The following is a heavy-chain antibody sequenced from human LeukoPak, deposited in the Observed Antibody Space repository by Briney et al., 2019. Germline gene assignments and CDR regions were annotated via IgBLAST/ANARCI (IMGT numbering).Heavy chain of an antibody. V-gene: IGHV4-61*02. J-gene: IGHJ4*02. D-gene: IGHD3-22*01. CDR1: GGSISSGSYY. CDR3: ARDTYYYDSSGYRRFDY. CDR2: IFTSGST. Sequence: PSETLSLTCTVSGGSISSGSYYWSWIRQPAGKGLEWIGRIFTSGSTKYNPSLKSRVTISVDTSKNQFSLKLSSVTAADTAVYYCARDTYYYDSSGYRRFDYWGQGTLVTVSS.